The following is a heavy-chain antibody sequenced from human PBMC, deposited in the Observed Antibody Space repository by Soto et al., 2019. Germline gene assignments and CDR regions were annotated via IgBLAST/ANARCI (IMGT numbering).Heavy chain of an antibody. V-gene: IGHV4-39*01. CDR3: ARRTVNIRTFYSGLKTHCFDY. CDR1: GGSISSSSYY. J-gene: IGHJ4*02. CDR2: IYYSGST. D-gene: IGHD6-19*01. Sequence: QLQLQESGPGLVKPSETLSLTCAVSGGSISSSSYYWGWIRQPPGKGLEWIGSIYYSGSTYYTPSLQGRFAMSVDTSKNQFSLKLNSVTAADTAVYYCARRTVNIRTFYSGLKTHCFDYWGQGTLVTVSS.